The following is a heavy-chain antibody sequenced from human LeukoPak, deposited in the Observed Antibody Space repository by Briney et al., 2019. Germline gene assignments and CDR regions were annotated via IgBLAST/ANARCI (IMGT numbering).Heavy chain of an antibody. Sequence: ASVKVSXKASGYTFTSYAISWVRQAPGQGLEWMGGIIPIFGTANYAQKFQGRVTITTDESTSTAYMELSSLRSEDTAVYYCARSGYSSSPYGDYWGQGTLVTVSS. CDR3: ARSGYSSSPYGDY. CDR2: IIPIFGTA. D-gene: IGHD6-13*01. V-gene: IGHV1-69*05. CDR1: GYTFTSYA. J-gene: IGHJ4*02.